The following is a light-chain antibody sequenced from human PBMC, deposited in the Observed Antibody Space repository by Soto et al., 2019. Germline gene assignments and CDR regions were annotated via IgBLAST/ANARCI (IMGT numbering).Light chain of an antibody. CDR2: AAS. CDR1: ESIRDF. V-gene: IGKV1-39*01. J-gene: IGKJ2*01. CDR3: QQSYSAPYT. Sequence: DIQMTQSPSSLSASVGDRVTITCRASESIRDFLSWYQQKPRKTPQLLIFAASTLQHGVPSRFSGSASGTDFTLTISSLQPEDFAAYYCQQSYSAPYTFGQGTNLEIK.